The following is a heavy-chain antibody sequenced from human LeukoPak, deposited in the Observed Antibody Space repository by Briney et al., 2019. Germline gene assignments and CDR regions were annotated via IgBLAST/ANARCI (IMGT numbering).Heavy chain of an antibody. CDR3: ARASRRRSSRFYFDY. CDR2: IYYSGST. V-gene: IGHV4-59*12. CDR1: GGSISSYY. J-gene: IGHJ4*02. D-gene: IGHD6-6*01. Sequence: PSETLSLTCTVSGGSISSYYWSWIRQPPGKGLEWIGYIYYSGSTNYNPSLKSRVTISVDTSKNQFSLKLSSVTAADTAAYYCARASRRRSSRFYFDYWGQGTLVTVSS.